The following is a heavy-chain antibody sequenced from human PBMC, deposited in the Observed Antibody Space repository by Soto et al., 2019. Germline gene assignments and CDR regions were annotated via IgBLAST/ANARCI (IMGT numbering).Heavy chain of an antibody. V-gene: IGHV4-59*08. Sequence: PSETLPHPCTVSGGSIIPIYCRWIRQPPRKGLEWIGYIYYSGSTYYNPSLKSRVTISVDTSKNQFSLKLSSVTAADTAVYYCARNYYGSRTNEGYGMDVWGQGTTVTVSS. J-gene: IGHJ6*02. CDR1: GGSIIPIY. CDR2: IYYSGST. D-gene: IGHD3-10*01. CDR3: ARNYYGSRTNEGYGMDV.